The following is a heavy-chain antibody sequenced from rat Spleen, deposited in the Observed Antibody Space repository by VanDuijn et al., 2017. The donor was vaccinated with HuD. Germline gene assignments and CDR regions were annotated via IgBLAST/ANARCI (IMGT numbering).Heavy chain of an antibody. CDR1: GFTFNNYW. CDR2: ITNTGGST. Sequence: EVQLVESGGGLVQPGRSLKLSCVASGFTFNNYWMTWIRQAPGKGLEWVASITNTGGSTYYRDSVKGRFTISRDNAKSTLYLQMNSLSSEDTATYYCTRDQIGYFDYWGQGVMVTVSS. CDR3: TRDQIGYFDY. D-gene: IGHD4-3*01. J-gene: IGHJ2*01. V-gene: IGHV5-31*01.